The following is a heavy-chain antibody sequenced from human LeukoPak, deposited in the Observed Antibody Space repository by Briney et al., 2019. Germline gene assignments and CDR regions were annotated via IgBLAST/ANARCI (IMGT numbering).Heavy chain of an antibody. D-gene: IGHD5-24*01. J-gene: IGHJ4*02. CDR1: GGSISSYY. Sequence: SETLSLTCTVSGGSISSYYWSWIRQPPGKGLEWIGYIYYSESTNYNPSLKSRVTISVDTSKNQFSLKLSSVTAADTAVYYCARLRDGYIFDYWGQGTLVTVSS. CDR3: ARLRDGYIFDY. V-gene: IGHV4-59*01. CDR2: IYYSEST.